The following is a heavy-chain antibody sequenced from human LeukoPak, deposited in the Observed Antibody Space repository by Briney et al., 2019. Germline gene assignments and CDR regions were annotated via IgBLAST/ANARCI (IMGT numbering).Heavy chain of an antibody. CDR3: ARRAVGNSHYYSMDV. CDR2: MNPNSGNT. J-gene: IGHJ6*03. CDR1: GYTFISYD. D-gene: IGHD6-19*01. Sequence: SSVKVSCKASGYTFISYDINWVRQVTGQGLEWMGWMNPNSGNTGYAQKFQGRVTITRNTSISTAFMELSSLRSEDTAVYYCARRAVGNSHYYSMDVWGKGTTVTVSS. V-gene: IGHV1-8*03.